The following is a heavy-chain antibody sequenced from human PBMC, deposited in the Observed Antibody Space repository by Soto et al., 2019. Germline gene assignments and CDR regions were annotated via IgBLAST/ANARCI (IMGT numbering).Heavy chain of an antibody. CDR3: ARDRLRLPLDY. CDR2: ISGYDGYT. D-gene: IGHD5-12*01. V-gene: IGHV1-18*04. Sequence: QIQLVQSGDEVKKPGASVKVSCKTSGYTFSDYGVNWVRLAPGQGLEWMGWISGYDGYTKYVQKFQGRVTMTTDTSTSTAYMELRSLRSDDTAVYHCARDRLRLPLDYWGQGTLVTVSS. J-gene: IGHJ4*02. CDR1: GYTFSDYG.